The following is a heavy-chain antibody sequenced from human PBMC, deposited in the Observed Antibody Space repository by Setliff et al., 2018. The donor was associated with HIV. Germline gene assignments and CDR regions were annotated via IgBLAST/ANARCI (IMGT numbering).Heavy chain of an antibody. CDR2: IYYSGST. V-gene: IGHV4-31*11. J-gene: IGHJ6*02. CDR3: ARRLFGAVAGTYGMDV. Sequence: SETLFLTCAVYGGSFNGYYWSWIRQHPGKGLEWIGYIYYSGSTYYNPSLKSRVTISVDTSKNQFSLKLSSVTAADTAVYYCARRLFGAVAGTYGMDVWGQGTTVTVSS. CDR1: GGSFNGYY. D-gene: IGHD6-19*01.